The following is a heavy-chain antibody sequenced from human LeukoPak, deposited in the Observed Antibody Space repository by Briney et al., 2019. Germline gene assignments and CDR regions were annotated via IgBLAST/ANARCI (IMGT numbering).Heavy chain of an antibody. Sequence: GGSLRLSCAASGFTFSGYDMNWVRQAPGKGLEWISYISSSGSTLYYIDSVKGRFTISRDNAKNSLYLQMNSLRAEDTAVYYCARVGLGSYYNIDQWGQGTPVSVSS. V-gene: IGHV3-48*03. CDR3: ARVGLGSYYNIDQ. J-gene: IGHJ4*02. D-gene: IGHD3-10*01. CDR2: ISSSGSTL. CDR1: GFTFSGYD.